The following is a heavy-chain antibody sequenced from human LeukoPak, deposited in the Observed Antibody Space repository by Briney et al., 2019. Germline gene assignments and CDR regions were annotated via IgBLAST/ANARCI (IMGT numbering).Heavy chain of an antibody. Sequence: SGPTLVKPTQALTLTCTFSGFALSTRGVGVGWIRQPPGKALEWLAVIYWDDDKRYSPSLKSGLTITKDTSKNQVVLTMINMDPVDTGTEYCAHNGAYAVYARGFDPWGQGTLVTVSS. CDR2: IYWDDDK. V-gene: IGHV2-5*02. CDR3: AHNGAYAVYARGFDP. D-gene: IGHD4-17*01. J-gene: IGHJ5*02. CDR1: GFALSTRGVG.